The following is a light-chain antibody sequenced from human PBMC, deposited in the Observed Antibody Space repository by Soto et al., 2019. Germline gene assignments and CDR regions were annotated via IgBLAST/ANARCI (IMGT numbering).Light chain of an antibody. J-gene: IGKJ2*01. CDR2: GAS. V-gene: IGKV3-15*01. Sequence: EIVMTQSPATLSVSPGERATLSCRVSQSVSSNLAWYQQKPGQAPRLLIYGASTRATGIPARFSGSGSGTEFTLTISSLRSEDFAVYYCQQYNNWPGYTFGQGTKLEIK. CDR3: QQYNNWPGYT. CDR1: QSVSSN.